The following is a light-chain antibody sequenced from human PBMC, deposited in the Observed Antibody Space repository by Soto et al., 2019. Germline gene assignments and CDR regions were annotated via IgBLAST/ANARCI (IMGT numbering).Light chain of an antibody. CDR2: EVT. CDR3: SSYTSSSTLV. Sequence: QSALTQPASVSWSPGQSITISCTGTSSDVGGYNYVSWYQQHPGKAPKLMIYEVTNRPSGVSNRFSGSKSGNTASLTISGLQAEDEADYYCSSYTSSSTLVFGGGTNLTVL. CDR1: SSDVGGYNY. J-gene: IGLJ2*01. V-gene: IGLV2-14*01.